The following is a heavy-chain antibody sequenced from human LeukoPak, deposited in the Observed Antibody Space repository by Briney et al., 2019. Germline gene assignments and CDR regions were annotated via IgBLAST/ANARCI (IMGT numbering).Heavy chain of an antibody. CDR1: GGSISSYY. CDR3: ARVLYSYGLSRTYYFDY. J-gene: IGHJ4*02. Sequence: SETLSLTCTVSGGSISSYYWSWIRQPPGKGLEWIGYIYYSGSTNYNPSLKSRVTIPVDTSKNQFSLKLSSVTAADTAVYYCARVLYSYGLSRTYYFDYWGQGTLVTVSS. CDR2: IYYSGST. D-gene: IGHD5-18*01. V-gene: IGHV4-59*01.